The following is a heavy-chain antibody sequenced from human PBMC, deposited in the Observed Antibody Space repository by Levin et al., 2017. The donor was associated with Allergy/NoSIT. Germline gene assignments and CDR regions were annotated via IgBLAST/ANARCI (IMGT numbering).Heavy chain of an antibody. D-gene: IGHD1-26*01. Sequence: GESLKISCAASGFTFSSYNMNWVRQAPGKGLEWVSSISTSSSYIYYADSVKGRFTISRDNAKNSLYLQMNSLRADDTALYYCVGSYYGHYFDYWGQGTLVTVSS. CDR2: ISTSSSYI. CDR1: GFTFSSYN. CDR3: VGSYYGHYFDY. V-gene: IGHV3-21*01. J-gene: IGHJ4*02.